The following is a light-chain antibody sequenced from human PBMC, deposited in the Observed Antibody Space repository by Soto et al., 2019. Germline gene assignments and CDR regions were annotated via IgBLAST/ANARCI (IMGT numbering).Light chain of an antibody. CDR3: QQYNNWPLT. J-gene: IGKJ3*01. CDR1: QSLRSN. V-gene: IGKV3-15*01. CDR2: GAS. Sequence: EILMTQSPATLSVSPGERATLSCRASQSLRSNLAWYQQKPGQAPRLLIYGASTRATVIPARFSGSGSGTEFTLTISSLQSEDFAVYYCQQYNNWPLTFGPGTKVDGK.